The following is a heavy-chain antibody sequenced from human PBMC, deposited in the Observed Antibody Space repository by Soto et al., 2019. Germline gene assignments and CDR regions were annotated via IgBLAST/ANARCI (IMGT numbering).Heavy chain of an antibody. D-gene: IGHD3-3*01. Sequence: PGESLKISCKGSGYSFTSYWIGWVRQMPGKGLEWMGIIYPGDSDTRYSPSFQGQVTISADKSISTAYLQWSSLKASDTAMYYCARHANYDFCSGYVGGMDVWGQGTTVTVSS. CDR3: ARHANYDFCSGYVGGMDV. CDR2: IYPGDSDT. CDR1: GYSFTSYW. J-gene: IGHJ6*02. V-gene: IGHV5-51*01.